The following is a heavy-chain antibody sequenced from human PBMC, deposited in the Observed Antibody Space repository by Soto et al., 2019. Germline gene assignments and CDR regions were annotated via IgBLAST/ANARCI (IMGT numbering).Heavy chain of an antibody. CDR3: AKKRGIVVPFGLDV. D-gene: IGHD3-22*01. Sequence: EVQLLESGGGLVQPGGSLRLSCAASGFTFRNYAMSWVRPAPGKGLEWVSGPTGRGDHTYYADSVKGRFTFPKDNSKNTLYLQMNTLRAEDTAVYYCAKKRGIVVPFGLDVWGQGTTVTVSS. CDR2: PTGRGDHT. CDR1: GFTFRNYA. V-gene: IGHV3-23*01. J-gene: IGHJ6*02.